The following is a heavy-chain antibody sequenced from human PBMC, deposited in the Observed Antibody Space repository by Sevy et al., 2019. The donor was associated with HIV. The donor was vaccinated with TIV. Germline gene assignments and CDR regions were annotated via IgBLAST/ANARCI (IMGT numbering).Heavy chain of an antibody. V-gene: IGHV3-15*07. Sequence: GGSLRLSCTTSGFIFSNAWMNWVRQAPGKGLEWVGRIKSKYDGGTTDYAAPVKGRCTVSRDDSKNTVYLQMNSLRAEDTAVYYCARDATRTRTINWNLPGYWGQGTLVTVSS. J-gene: IGHJ4*02. CDR2: IKSKYDGGTT. CDR3: ARDATRTRTINWNLPGY. CDR1: GFIFSNAW. D-gene: IGHD1-20*01.